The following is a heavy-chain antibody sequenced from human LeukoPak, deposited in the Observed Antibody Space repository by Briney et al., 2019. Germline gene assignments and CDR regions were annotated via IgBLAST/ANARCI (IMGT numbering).Heavy chain of an antibody. CDR2: IYYSGST. J-gene: IGHJ4*02. D-gene: IGHD2-15*01. V-gene: IGHV4-31*03. Sequence: SETLSLTCTVSGGSISSGGYYWSWIRQHPGKGLEWIGYIYYSGSTYYNPSLKSRVTIPVDTSKNQFSLNLSSVTAADTAVYYCARVSGGGNYLDYWGQGALVTVSS. CDR1: GGSISSGGYY. CDR3: ARVSGGGNYLDY.